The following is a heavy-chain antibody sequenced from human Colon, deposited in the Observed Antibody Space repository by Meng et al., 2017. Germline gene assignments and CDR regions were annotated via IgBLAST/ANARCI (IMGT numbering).Heavy chain of an antibody. CDR3: VRLGGYSYGYFDY. CDR1: GFVFRSYW. D-gene: IGHD5-18*01. V-gene: IGHV3-7*01. J-gene: IGHJ4*02. Sequence: GGSLILSCEVSGFVFRSYWMGWVRQAPGKGLEWVANIKQDGSETSYVGSVEGRFTISRDNAKNSLYLQLNNMRAEDTAVYYCVRLGGYSYGYFDYWGQGTLVTVSS. CDR2: IKQDGSET.